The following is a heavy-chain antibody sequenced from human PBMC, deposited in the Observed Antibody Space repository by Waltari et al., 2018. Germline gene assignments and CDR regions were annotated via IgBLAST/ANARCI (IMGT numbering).Heavy chain of an antibody. D-gene: IGHD1-26*01. CDR2: IKQDGSEK. J-gene: IGHJ4*02. Sequence: EVQLVESGGGLVQPGGSVRLSCAASGFTFSSYWISWVRQAPGKGLEWVANIKQDGSEKYYVDSVKGRFTISRDNAKNSLYLQMNSLRAEDTAVYYCASSRYGSFDYWGQGTLVTVSS. CDR1: GFTFSSYW. CDR3: ASSRYGSFDY. V-gene: IGHV3-7*01.